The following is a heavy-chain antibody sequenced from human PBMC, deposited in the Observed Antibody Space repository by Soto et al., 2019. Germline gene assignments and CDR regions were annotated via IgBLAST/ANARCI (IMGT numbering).Heavy chain of an antibody. CDR1: GGSISGYY. D-gene: IGHD3-22*01. CDR2: IYYSGST. J-gene: IGHJ1*01. CDR3: ARNRGGSSGYNYLQH. Sequence: PSETLSLTCTVSGGSISGYYWSWIRQSPGKGLEWIGYIYYSGSTDYSPSLKSRVTISLDTSRSQFSLKLTSVTAADTAVYYCARNRGGSSGYNYLQHWGQGTQVTVSS. V-gene: IGHV4-59*13.